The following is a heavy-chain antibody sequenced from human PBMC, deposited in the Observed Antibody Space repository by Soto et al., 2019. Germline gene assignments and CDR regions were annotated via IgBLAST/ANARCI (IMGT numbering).Heavy chain of an antibody. CDR3: ATDLSGGAPFPFDY. V-gene: IGHV1-24*01. CDR1: GYTLTELS. Sequence: ASVKVSCKVSGYTLTELSMHWVRQAPGKGLEWMGGFDPEDGETIYAQKFQGRVTMTEDTSTDTAYMELSSLRSEDTAVYYCATDLSGGAPFPFDYWGQGTLVTVSS. J-gene: IGHJ4*02. CDR2: FDPEDGET. D-gene: IGHD2-8*02.